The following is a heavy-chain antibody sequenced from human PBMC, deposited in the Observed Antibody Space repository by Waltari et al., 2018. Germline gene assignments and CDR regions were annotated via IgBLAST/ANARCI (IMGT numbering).Heavy chain of an antibody. CDR1: GFTFSSYG. J-gene: IGHJ4*02. D-gene: IGHD3-3*01. CDR3: ARGRITIFGVALDY. V-gene: IGHV3-7*01. Sequence: VQLVESGGGVVQPGGSLRLSCAASGFTFSSYGMHWVRQAPGKGLEWVANIKQDGSEKYYVDSVKGRFTISRDNAKNSLYLQMNSLRAEDTAVYYCARGRITIFGVALDYWGQGTLVTVSS. CDR2: IKQDGSEK.